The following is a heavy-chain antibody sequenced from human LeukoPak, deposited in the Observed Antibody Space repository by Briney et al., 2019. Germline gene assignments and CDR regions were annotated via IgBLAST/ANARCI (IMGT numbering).Heavy chain of an antibody. CDR1: GGTFNNYA. V-gene: IGHV1-69*13. J-gene: IGHJ4*02. D-gene: IGHD5-24*01. CDR3: AREMATTSFDY. CDR2: VIPIFGPA. Sequence: SVKVSCKASGGTFNNYAINWVRQAPGQGLEWMGGVIPIFGPAKYAQKFQGRVTIDADDSTGTAYMELSSLRSDDTAVYYCAREMATTSFDYWGQGTLVTVSS.